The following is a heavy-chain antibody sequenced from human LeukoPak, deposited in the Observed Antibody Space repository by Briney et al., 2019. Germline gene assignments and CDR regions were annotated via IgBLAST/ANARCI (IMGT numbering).Heavy chain of an antibody. V-gene: IGHV3-66*02. D-gene: IGHD1-7*01. J-gene: IGHJ6*03. CDR2: IYSGGST. CDR1: GFTVSSNY. CDR3: ARDRYWNSGSLYYYYYMDV. Sequence: GGSLRLSCAASGFTVSSNYMSWVRQAPGQGLEWVSVIYSGGSTYYADSVKGRFTISRDNSKNTLYLQMNSLRAEDTAVYYCARDRYWNSGSLYYYYYMDVWGKGTTVTVSS.